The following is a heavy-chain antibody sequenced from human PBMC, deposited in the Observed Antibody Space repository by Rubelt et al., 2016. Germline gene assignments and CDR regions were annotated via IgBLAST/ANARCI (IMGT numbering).Heavy chain of an antibody. CDR3: AKDESYYGIDV. Sequence: VQLVESGGGLVQSGGSLRLSCAASGFTFSNYWMHWVRQAPGKGLESVSGMSSHGGSTNYVDSVKGRFTISKDKSEHTLELKMNGLGAEDRAEYYCAKDESYYGIDVWGKGTTVTVAS. D-gene: IGHD2-15*01. J-gene: IGHJ6*04. CDR2: MSSHGGST. V-gene: IGHV3-64*04. CDR1: GFTFSNYW.